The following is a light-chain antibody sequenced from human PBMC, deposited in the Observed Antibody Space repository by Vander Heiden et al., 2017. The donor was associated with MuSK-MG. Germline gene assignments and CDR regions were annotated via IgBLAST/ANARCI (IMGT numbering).Light chain of an antibody. V-gene: IGLV3-19*01. CDR1: SLRSYY. J-gene: IGLJ2*01. CDR3: YSRDTTGDHML. CDR2: GKD. Sequence: SSELTQDPSVSVALGQTVRITCQGDSLRSYYASWYQQMPGQAPVLVFYGKDNRPSGIPDRFSGSSSGNTASLTITGAQAEDEADYYCYSRDTTGDHMLFGGGTKLTVL.